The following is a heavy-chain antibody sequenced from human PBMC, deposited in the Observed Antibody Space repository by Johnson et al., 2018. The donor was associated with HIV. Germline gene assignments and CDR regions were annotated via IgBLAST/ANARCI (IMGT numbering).Heavy chain of an antibody. CDR2: MNSDGSST. D-gene: IGHD3-16*01. V-gene: IGHV3-74*03. CDR3: AREKEMTRLGAFDV. CDR1: GFTFSHYW. Sequence: VQLVESGGGLVQPGGSLRLSCAASGFTFSHYWMHWVRQAPGKGLVWVSRMNSDGSSTTYADPVKGRITISRDNAKNTLYLQMKTLRAEDTAIYYGAREKEMTRLGAFDVWGQGTVVTVSS. J-gene: IGHJ3*01.